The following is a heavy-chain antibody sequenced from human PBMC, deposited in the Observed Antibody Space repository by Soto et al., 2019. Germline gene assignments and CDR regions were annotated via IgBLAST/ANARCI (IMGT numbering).Heavy chain of an antibody. CDR2: IRSKAYGGTT. CDR3: TRPMSIAAAGRYYYYGMDV. V-gene: IGHV3-49*03. J-gene: IGHJ6*02. CDR1: GFTFGDYA. Sequence: GGSLRLSCTASGFTFGDYAMSWFRQAPGKGLGWVGFIRSKAYGGTTEYAASVKGRFTISRDDSKSIAYLQMNSLKTEDTAVYYCTRPMSIAAAGRYYYYGMDVWGQGTTVTVSS. D-gene: IGHD6-13*01.